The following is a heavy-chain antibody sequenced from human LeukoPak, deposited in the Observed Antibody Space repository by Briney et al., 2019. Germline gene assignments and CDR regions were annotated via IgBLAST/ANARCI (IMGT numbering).Heavy chain of an antibody. CDR1: GFTFTTYW. CDR2: IYAGDSGT. D-gene: IGHD6-13*01. J-gene: IGHJ4*02. V-gene: IGHV5-51*01. Sequence: NSGGSLRLSCAASGFTFTTYWMSWVRQAPGKGLEWMAIIYAGDSGTRISPSFQGQVTISADKSISTAYLQWSSLKASDTAIYYCTRHIAAAGPDYWGQGTLVTVSS. CDR3: TRHIAAAGPDY.